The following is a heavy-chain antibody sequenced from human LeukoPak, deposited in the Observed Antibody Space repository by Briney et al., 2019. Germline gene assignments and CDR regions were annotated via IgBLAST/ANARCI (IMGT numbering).Heavy chain of an antibody. J-gene: IGHJ3*02. D-gene: IGHD1-26*01. CDR1: GFTFSSYG. CDR3: GKDPTGVGVTPYDAFDI. Sequence: GGSLRLSCVVSGFTFSSYGMYWVRQAPGKGLEWVSEINGDPDNTSYADSVKGRFTISRDNSKNTLYLQMNSLRAEDTAVYCCGKDPTGVGVTPYDAFDISGEGATVTASS. V-gene: IGHV3-23*01. CDR2: INGDPDNT.